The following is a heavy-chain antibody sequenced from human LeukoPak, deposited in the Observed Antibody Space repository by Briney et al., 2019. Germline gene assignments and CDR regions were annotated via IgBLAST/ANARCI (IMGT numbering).Heavy chain of an antibody. V-gene: IGHV4-4*07. CDR3: ARGLNWFDP. CDR1: GGSISSYD. CDR2: IYTSGST. J-gene: IGHJ5*02. D-gene: IGHD3-22*01. Sequence: PSETLSLTCTVSGGSISSYDWSWIRQPAGKGLVWIGRIYTSGSTNYNPSLKSRVTMSVDTSKNQFSLKLSSVTAADTAVYYCARGLNWFDPWGQGTLVTVSS.